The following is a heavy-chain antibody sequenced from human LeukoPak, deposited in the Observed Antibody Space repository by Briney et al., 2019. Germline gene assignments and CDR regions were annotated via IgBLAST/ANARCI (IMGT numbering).Heavy chain of an antibody. D-gene: IGHD3-3*01. CDR1: GGSISSYY. CDR2: IYTSGST. Sequence: KTSETLSLTCTVSGGSISSYYWSWIRQPAGKGLEWIGRIYTSGSTNYNPSLKSRVTMSVDTSKNQFSLKLSSVTAADTAVYYCARARGPAIFGVVPNWFDPWGQGTLVTVSS. J-gene: IGHJ5*02. V-gene: IGHV4-4*07. CDR3: ARARGPAIFGVVPNWFDP.